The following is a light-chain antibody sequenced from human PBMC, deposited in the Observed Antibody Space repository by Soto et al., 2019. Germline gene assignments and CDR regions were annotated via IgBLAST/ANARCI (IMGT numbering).Light chain of an antibody. V-gene: IGKV3-20*01. CDR1: QSVSSS. J-gene: IGKJ2*01. CDR3: QQHGSSPYT. Sequence: EIVLTQSPGTLSLSPGERATLSCRASQSVSSSLAWYQQKPGQAPRLLIYGAASRATGIPDRFSGSGSGTDFTLTISRLEPEDFAVYFCQQHGSSPYTFGQGTKVDI. CDR2: GAA.